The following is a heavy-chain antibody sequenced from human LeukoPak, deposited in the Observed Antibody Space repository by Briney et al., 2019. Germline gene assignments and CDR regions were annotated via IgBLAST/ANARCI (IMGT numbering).Heavy chain of an antibody. D-gene: IGHD2-15*01. CDR2: ISSSGSTI. Sequence: GGSLXLSCAASGFTFSSYEMNWVRQAPGKGLEWVSYISSSGSTIYYADSVKGRFTISRDNAKNSLYLQMNSLRAEDTAVYYCARDVVVVVAADSNFDYWGQGTLVTVSS. CDR3: ARDVVVVVAADSNFDY. CDR1: GFTFSSYE. V-gene: IGHV3-48*03. J-gene: IGHJ4*02.